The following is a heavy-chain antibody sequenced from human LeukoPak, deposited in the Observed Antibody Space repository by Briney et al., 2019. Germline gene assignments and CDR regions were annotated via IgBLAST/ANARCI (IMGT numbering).Heavy chain of an antibody. D-gene: IGHD2-2*01. Sequence: PSETLSLTCTVSGASISSKTYYWGWIREPPGKGLEWSGGIFYSGATYYNPSLTRRLTISVDTSKNQFSLKLSSVTAADTAVYYCASQLRYCSSTSGTLNWFDPSGQGTLVTVAS. CDR1: GASISSKTYY. CDR3: ASQLRYCSSTSGTLNWFDP. V-gene: IGHV4-39*01. CDR2: IFYSGAT. J-gene: IGHJ5*02.